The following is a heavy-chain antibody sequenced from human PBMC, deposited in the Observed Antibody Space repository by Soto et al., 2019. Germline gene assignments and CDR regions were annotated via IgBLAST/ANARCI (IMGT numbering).Heavy chain of an antibody. Sequence: QVHLVESGGGVVQPGRSLRLSCAASGFTFSSYDMHWVRQAPGKGLEWVAFISHDGSDKYYADSVKGRLTISRDNSKNTLYVQMNSLRAEDTAVYYCAKRRNVLRFLEWSSGMEVWGQGTTVSVSS. J-gene: IGHJ6*02. D-gene: IGHD3-3*01. CDR3: AKRRNVLRFLEWSSGMEV. V-gene: IGHV3-30*18. CDR1: GFTFSSYD. CDR2: ISHDGSDK.